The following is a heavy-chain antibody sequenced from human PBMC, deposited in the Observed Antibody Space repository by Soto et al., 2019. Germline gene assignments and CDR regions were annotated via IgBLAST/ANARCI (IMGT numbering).Heavy chain of an antibody. CDR2: IYYSGST. Sequence: SETLSLTCTVSGGSISSYYWSWIRQPPGKGLEWIGYIYYSGSTNYNPSLKSRVTISVDTSKNQFSLKLSSVTAADTAVYYCARDVLPRYSDSRDSWGPGTQVTVSS. CDR3: ARDVLPRYSDSRDS. CDR1: GGSISSYY. J-gene: IGHJ5*01. D-gene: IGHD4-17*01. V-gene: IGHV4-59*12.